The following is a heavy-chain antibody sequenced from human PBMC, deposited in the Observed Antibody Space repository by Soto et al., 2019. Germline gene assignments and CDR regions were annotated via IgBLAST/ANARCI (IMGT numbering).Heavy chain of an antibody. D-gene: IGHD3-3*01. Sequence: SVKVSCKASGGTFSSYAISWVRQAPGQGLEWMGGIIPIFGTANYAQKFQGRVTITADESTSTAYMELSSLRSEDTAVYYCARDTIFGVVIQLNYYYYGMEVWGQGTTLTVSS. CDR1: GGTFSSYA. J-gene: IGHJ6*02. CDR2: IIPIFGTA. V-gene: IGHV1-69*13. CDR3: ARDTIFGVVIQLNYYYYGMEV.